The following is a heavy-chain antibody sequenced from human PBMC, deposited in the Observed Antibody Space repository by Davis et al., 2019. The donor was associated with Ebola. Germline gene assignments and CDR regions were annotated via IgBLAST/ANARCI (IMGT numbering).Heavy chain of an antibody. J-gene: IGHJ6*02. D-gene: IGHD3-10*01. CDR3: ARGISGTYSGFYAMDV. CDR2: ISSNGGNT. V-gene: IGHV3-64*02. CDR1: SFTFSTYA. Sequence: GESLKIPCAASSFTFSTYAMHWVRLAPGKGLEYVPGISSNGGNTYYSESVKGRVTISRDNFKNTLYLQMGSLRTEDMAVYYCARGISGTYSGFYAMDVWGQGTAVTVSS.